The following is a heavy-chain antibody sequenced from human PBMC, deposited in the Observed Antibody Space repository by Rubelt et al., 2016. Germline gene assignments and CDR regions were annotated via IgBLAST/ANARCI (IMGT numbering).Heavy chain of an antibody. CDR2: INPNSGGT. V-gene: IGHV1-2*02. J-gene: IGHJ6*02. CDR1: GYTFTGYY. D-gene: IGHD3-10*01. Sequence: QVQLVQSGAEVKKPGASVKVSCKASGYTFTGYYMHWVRQAPGQGLEWMGWINPNSGGTNYAQKFQGRVTRTRERSISKAYMGRRRLRSDDTAVYYCSRDSDYYGSGSPLYYDYYGMDVWGQGTTVTVSS. CDR3: SRDSDYYGSGSPLYYDYYGMDV.